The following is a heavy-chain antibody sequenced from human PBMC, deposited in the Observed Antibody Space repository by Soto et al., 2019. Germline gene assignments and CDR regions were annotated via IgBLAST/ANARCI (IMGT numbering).Heavy chain of an antibody. CDR1: GDSTSSGDYY. D-gene: IGHD3-3*01. J-gene: IGHJ4*02. V-gene: IGHV4-30-4*01. CDR2: FYYSGST. CDR3: AQRSGFYTGIDY. Sequence: QVQLQESGPGLVKPSQTLSLTCTVSGDSTSSGDYYWSWIRQPPGKGLEWIGSFYYSGSTYYNPSLKGRVTISVDTSKNQFSLKVSSVTAADTALYYCAQRSGFYTGIDYWGRGTLVTVSS.